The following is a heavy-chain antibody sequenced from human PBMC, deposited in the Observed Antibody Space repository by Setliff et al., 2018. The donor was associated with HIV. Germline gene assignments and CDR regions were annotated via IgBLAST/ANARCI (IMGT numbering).Heavy chain of an antibody. V-gene: IGHV3-48*03. D-gene: IGHD3-22*01. CDR3: ARGHYFKDV. CDR2: ISGSGSAM. J-gene: IGHJ6*02. CDR1: GFTFSSYG. Sequence: GGSLRLSCAASGFTFSSYGMNWVRQAPGKGLEWVSYISGSGSAMYYADSVEGRFTISRDNAKNSLYLQMNSLRAEDTAVYHCARGHYFKDVWGQGTTVTVSS.